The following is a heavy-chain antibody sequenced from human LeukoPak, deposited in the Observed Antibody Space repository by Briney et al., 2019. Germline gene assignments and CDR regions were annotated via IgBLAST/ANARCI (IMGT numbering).Heavy chain of an antibody. Sequence: ASVKVSCKASGYTFTGYYMHWVRQAPGQGLGWMGWINPNSGGTNYAQKFQGRVTMTRDTSISTAYMELSRLRSDDTAVYYCAREYYDYVWGSYRDNWFDPWGQGTLVTVSS. D-gene: IGHD3-16*02. J-gene: IGHJ5*02. CDR1: GYTFTGYY. CDR3: AREYYDYVWGSYRDNWFDP. CDR2: INPNSGGT. V-gene: IGHV1-2*02.